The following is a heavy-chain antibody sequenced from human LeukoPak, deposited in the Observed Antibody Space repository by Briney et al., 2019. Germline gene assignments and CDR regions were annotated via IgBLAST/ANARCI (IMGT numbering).Heavy chain of an antibody. CDR3: ARSRDTSSQSAGY. Sequence: ASVKVSCKASGYIFTADYIHWVRPAPGQGLEWMGWINPNSGGTSYEQKFQGRVTMTRDTSFNTAYMEVSGLTSDDTALYYCARSRDTSSQSAGYWGQGTLVTVSS. D-gene: IGHD6-13*01. J-gene: IGHJ4*02. CDR1: GYIFTADY. CDR2: INPNSGGT. V-gene: IGHV1-2*02.